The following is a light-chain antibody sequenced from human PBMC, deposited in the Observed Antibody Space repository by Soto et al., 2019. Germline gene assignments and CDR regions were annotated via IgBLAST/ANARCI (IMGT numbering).Light chain of an antibody. Sequence: EIVLTQSPATLSLSPGEIATLSCRASQSVSSYLAWYQQKPGQATRLLIYDASNRATGIPARFSGSGSETDFTLSISSLEPEDFAVYYWQQRRNWLTCRQGTRLELK. CDR1: QSVSSY. V-gene: IGKV3-11*01. J-gene: IGKJ5*01. CDR2: DAS. CDR3: QQRRNWLT.